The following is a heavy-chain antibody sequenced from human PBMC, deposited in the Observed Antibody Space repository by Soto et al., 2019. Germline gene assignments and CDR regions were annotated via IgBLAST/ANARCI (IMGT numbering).Heavy chain of an antibody. D-gene: IGHD3-3*01. Sequence: KESQASVKVSCKASGYTFTSYGISWVRQAPGQGLEWMGWISAYNGNTNYAQKLQGRVTMTTDTSTSTAYMELRSLRSDDTAVYYRAIVYDFWRGYANIDFRGQGTLVTVSS. CDR2: ISAYNGNT. CDR1: GYTFTSYG. J-gene: IGHJ4*02. V-gene: IGHV1-18*01. CDR3: AIVYDFWRGYANIDF.